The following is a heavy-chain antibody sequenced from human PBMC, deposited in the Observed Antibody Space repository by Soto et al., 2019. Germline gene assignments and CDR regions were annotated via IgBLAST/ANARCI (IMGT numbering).Heavy chain of an antibody. Sequence: QVQLVQSGAEEKKPGASVKVSCKASGYTFTSYAMHWVRQAPGQRLERMGWINAGNGNTKYSQKFQGRVTITRDTAASTGYMELSSLRAEDTAVYYCARSIVVVTALDYWGQGTLVTVSS. CDR2: INAGNGNT. CDR1: GYTFTSYA. J-gene: IGHJ4*02. CDR3: ARSIVVVTALDY. V-gene: IGHV1-3*05. D-gene: IGHD2-21*02.